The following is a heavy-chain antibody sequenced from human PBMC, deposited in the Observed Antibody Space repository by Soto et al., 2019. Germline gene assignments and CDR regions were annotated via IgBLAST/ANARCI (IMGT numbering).Heavy chain of an antibody. CDR2: IYYSGST. CDR1: GGSISSYY. Sequence: PLEILSLTCTVSGGSISSYYWSWIRQPPGKGLEWIGYIYYSGSTNYNPSLKSRVTISVDTSKNQFSLKLSSVTAADTAVYYCAREGRLSNYYQYGMDVWGQGTTVTVSS. CDR3: AREGRLSNYYQYGMDV. V-gene: IGHV4-59*01. J-gene: IGHJ6*02. D-gene: IGHD2-15*01.